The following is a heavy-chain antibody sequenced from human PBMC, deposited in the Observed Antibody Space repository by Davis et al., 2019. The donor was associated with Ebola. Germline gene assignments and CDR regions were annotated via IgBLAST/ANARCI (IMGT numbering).Heavy chain of an antibody. Sequence: GESLKISCKGSGYSFTSYWIGWVRQMPGKGLEWMGIFYPGDSDTRYSPSFQGQATISADKSISTAYLQWSSLKASDTAIYYCARRGGYAYSLVDYWGQGTLVTVSS. CDR2: FYPGDSDT. D-gene: IGHD5-12*01. J-gene: IGHJ4*02. CDR3: ARRGGYAYSLVDY. V-gene: IGHV5-51*01. CDR1: GYSFTSYW.